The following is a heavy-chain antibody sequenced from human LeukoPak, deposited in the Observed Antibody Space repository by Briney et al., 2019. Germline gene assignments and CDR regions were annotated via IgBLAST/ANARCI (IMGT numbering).Heavy chain of an antibody. Sequence: GGSLRLSCAASGFTFDDYAMHWVRQAQGKGLEWVSGISWNSGSIGYADSVKGRFTISRENAKNSLYLQMNSLRAEDTALYYCAKDKEWELQGIGAFDIWGQGTMVTVSS. CDR2: ISWNSGSI. D-gene: IGHD1-26*01. J-gene: IGHJ3*02. V-gene: IGHV3-9*01. CDR3: AKDKEWELQGIGAFDI. CDR1: GFTFDDYA.